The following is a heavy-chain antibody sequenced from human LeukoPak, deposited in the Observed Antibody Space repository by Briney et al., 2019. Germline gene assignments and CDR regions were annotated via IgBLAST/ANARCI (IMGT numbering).Heavy chain of an antibody. D-gene: IGHD1-26*01. CDR1: GGSISSSSYY. J-gene: IGHJ4*02. CDR2: VYYSGST. Sequence: PSETLSLTCTVSGGSISSSSYYWAWIRQPPGKGLEWIGSVYYSGSTYYNPSLKSRLTISVDTSKNQFSLKLSSVTAAYTAVYYCARHRGGSSDLDYWGQGTLVTVSS. CDR3: ARHRGGSSDLDY. V-gene: IGHV4-39*01.